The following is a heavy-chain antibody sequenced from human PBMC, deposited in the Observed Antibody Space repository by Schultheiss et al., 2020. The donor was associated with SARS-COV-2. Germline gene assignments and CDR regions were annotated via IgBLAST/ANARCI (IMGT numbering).Heavy chain of an antibody. D-gene: IGHD6-19*01. Sequence: SQTLSLTCAVSGGSISSGGYSWSWIRQPPGKGLEWIGYIYYSGSTNYNPSLKSRVTISGDTSKNQFSLKVTSVTAADTAVYYCARLSSGWYLDYWGQGTLVTVSS. J-gene: IGHJ4*02. CDR3: ARLSSGWYLDY. CDR1: GGSISSGGYS. V-gene: IGHV4-30-2*03. CDR2: IYYSGST.